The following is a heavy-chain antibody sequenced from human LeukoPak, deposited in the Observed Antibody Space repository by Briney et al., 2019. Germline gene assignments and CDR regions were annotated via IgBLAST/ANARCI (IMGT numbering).Heavy chain of an antibody. CDR2: IKTDGSST. V-gene: IGHV3-74*01. CDR1: GFTFSSYW. Sequence: PGGSLRLSCAASGFTFSSYWMDWVRQAPGKGLVWVSRIKTDGSSTSYADSVKGRFTISRDNAKNTLYMQMNSLRAEDTAVYYCARERSSGWSDYWGQGTLVTVPS. CDR3: ARERSSGWSDY. D-gene: IGHD6-19*01. J-gene: IGHJ4*02.